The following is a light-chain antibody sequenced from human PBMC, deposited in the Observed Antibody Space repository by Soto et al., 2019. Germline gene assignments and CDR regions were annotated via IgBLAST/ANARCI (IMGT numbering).Light chain of an antibody. CDR3: QQYNGYSTWT. CDR2: DAT. CDR1: QSVSRW. Sequence: DIQMTQSPSTLSASVGDRVTITCRASQSVSRWLAWYQQKPGKAPKVLIWDATSLQRGVPSRFSGSGSGTEFTLTISSLQPDDFATYYCQQYNGYSTWTFGQGTKVEI. J-gene: IGKJ1*01. V-gene: IGKV1-5*01.